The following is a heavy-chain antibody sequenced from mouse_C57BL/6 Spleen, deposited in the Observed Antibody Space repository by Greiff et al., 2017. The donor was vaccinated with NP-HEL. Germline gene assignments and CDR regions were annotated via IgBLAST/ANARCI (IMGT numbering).Heavy chain of an antibody. V-gene: IGHV2-5*01. CDR3: AKRGANWDDAMDY. D-gene: IGHD4-1*01. CDR2: IWRGGST. Sequence: VKLQESGPGLVQPSQSLSITCTVSGFSLTSYGVHWVRQSPGKGLEWLGVIWRGGSTDYNAAFMSRLSITKDNSKSQVFFKMNSLQADDTAIYYWAKRGANWDDAMDYWGHGTSVTVSS. J-gene: IGHJ4*01. CDR1: GFSLTSYG.